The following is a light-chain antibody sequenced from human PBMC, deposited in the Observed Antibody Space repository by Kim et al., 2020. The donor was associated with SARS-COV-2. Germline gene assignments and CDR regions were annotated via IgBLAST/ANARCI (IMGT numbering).Light chain of an antibody. J-gene: IGLJ3*02. CDR1: SSDVGEYHY. Sequence: PGQSVTISCTGTSSDVGEYHYVSWYQQHPGEAPKLMIYDVTRRPSGVPNRFSGSKSGNTASLTISGLQAEDEADYYCCSYAGSYTVFGGGTKLTVL. CDR2: DVT. CDR3: CSYAGSYTV. V-gene: IGLV2-11*03.